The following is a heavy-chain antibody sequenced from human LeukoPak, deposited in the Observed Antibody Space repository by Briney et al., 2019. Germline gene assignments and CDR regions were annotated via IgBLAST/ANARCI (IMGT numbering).Heavy chain of an antibody. D-gene: IGHD6-19*01. CDR1: GGSISSSSYY. CDR3: AIDRYSSGWYTFDY. CDR2: IYYSGST. Sequence: PSETLSLTCTVSGGSISSSSYYWGWIRQPPGKGLEWIGSIYYSGSTYYNPSLKSRVTISVDTSKNQFSLKLSSVTAADTAVYYCAIDRYSSGWYTFDYWGQGTLVTVSS. V-gene: IGHV4-39*01. J-gene: IGHJ4*02.